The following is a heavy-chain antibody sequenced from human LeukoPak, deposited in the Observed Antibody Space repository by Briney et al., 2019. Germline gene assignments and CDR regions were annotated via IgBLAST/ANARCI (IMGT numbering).Heavy chain of an antibody. CDR2: ISYDGSNK. D-gene: IGHD3-16*02. Sequence: GGSLRLSCAASGFTFSSYGMHWVRQAPGKGLEWVAVISYDGSNKYYADSVKGRFTISRDNSKNTLYLQMNSLRAEDMAVYYCAKDRKYYDYVWGSYRSISYYYYMDVWGKGTTVTVSS. CDR1: GFTFSSYG. J-gene: IGHJ6*03. CDR3: AKDRKYYDYVWGSYRSISYYYYMDV. V-gene: IGHV3-30*18.